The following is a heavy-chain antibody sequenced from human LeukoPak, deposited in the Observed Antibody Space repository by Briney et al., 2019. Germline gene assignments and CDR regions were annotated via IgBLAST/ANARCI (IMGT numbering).Heavy chain of an antibody. Sequence: PSETLSLTCTVSGGSTRSSYWSWIRQPPGKGLEWIGYMYYSGSTKYNPSLKSRVTMSVDTSQSQFSLKLSSVTAADTAVYHCARVSVSGYGYYYFDYWGQGTLVTVSS. CDR2: MYYSGST. D-gene: IGHD5-12*01. CDR3: ARVSVSGYGYYYFDY. V-gene: IGHV4-59*01. CDR1: GGSTRSSY. J-gene: IGHJ4*02.